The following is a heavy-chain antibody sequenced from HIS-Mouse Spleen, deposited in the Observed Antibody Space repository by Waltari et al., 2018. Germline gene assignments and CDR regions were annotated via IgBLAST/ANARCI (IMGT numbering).Heavy chain of an antibody. CDR2: IYYSGST. D-gene: IGHD3-10*01. V-gene: IGHV4-39*01. J-gene: IGHJ2*01. Sequence: QLQLQESGPGLVKPSETLSLTCTVSGGSISSSSYYWGWIRQPPGKGLEWIGSIYYSGSTYYNPSLKSRVTISVDTSKNQFSLKLSSVTAADTAVYYCARTRGYCYFDLWGRGTLVTVSS. CDR3: ARTRGYCYFDL. CDR1: GGSISSSSYY.